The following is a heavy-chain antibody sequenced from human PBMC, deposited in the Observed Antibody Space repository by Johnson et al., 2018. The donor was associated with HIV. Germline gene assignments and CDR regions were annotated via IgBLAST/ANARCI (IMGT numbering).Heavy chain of an antibody. CDR3: ARGAAVSGTLVDPFDI. Sequence: QVQLVESGGGLVQPGGSLRLSCAASGFTFGAYAIHWVRLAPGKGLEWVAVASYDGDNKYYADSVNGRFTISKDNSKDTLYMEINNLRLEETAVYYCARGAAVSGTLVDPFDIWGRGTMVTVSS. J-gene: IGHJ3*02. D-gene: IGHD1-26*01. V-gene: IGHV3-30-3*01. CDR1: GFTFGAYA. CDR2: ASYDGDNK.